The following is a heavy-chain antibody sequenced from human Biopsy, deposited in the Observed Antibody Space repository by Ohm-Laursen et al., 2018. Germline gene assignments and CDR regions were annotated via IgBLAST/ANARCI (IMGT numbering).Heavy chain of an antibody. D-gene: IGHD2-2*02. CDR1: GFSLNTRGMS. CDR3: ARIPILVVPAAIVYRHRRHLQGLDV. V-gene: IGHV2-70*16. J-gene: IGHJ6*02. CDR2: IYWGDAK. Sequence: PTQTLTLTCTLSGFSLNTRGMSVTWIRQPPGKALEWLARIYWGDAKVYNGSLKTRLTISKDTSENHVVLTLSDVDPVDTATYYCARIPILVVPAAIVYRHRRHLQGLDVWGQGTTVIVSS.